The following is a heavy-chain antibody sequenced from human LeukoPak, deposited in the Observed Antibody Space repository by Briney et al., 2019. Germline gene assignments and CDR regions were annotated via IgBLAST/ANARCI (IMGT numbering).Heavy chain of an antibody. CDR3: ARGGTVIKALDF. Sequence: GGSLRLSCGASGFSFNNYGMNWVRQAPGKGLEWLTFIRYDTSNEYYAVSVKGRFTISRDNSKNTLYLEMNSLRPEDTAVYYCARGGTVIKALDFWGQGILVAVSS. V-gene: IGHV3-30*02. CDR2: IRYDTSNE. J-gene: IGHJ4*02. CDR1: GFSFNNYG. D-gene: IGHD2-21*01.